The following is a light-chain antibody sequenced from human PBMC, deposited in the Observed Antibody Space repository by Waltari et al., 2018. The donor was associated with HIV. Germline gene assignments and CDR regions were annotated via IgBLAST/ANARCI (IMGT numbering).Light chain of an antibody. V-gene: IGLV1-47*01. CDR1: SSNIGSNY. J-gene: IGLJ2*01. Sequence: QSVLTQPPSASGTPGQRVTISCSGSSSNIGSNYVYWYQQLPGTAPKLLIYRNNQRPSGVPDGFSGSKSGTSASRAIRGLRSEDEADYYCAAWDDSLSGHVVFGGGTKLPVL. CDR2: RNN. CDR3: AAWDDSLSGHVV.